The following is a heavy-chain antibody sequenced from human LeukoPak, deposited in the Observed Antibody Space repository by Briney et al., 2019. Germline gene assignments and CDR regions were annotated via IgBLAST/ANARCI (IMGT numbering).Heavy chain of an antibody. CDR3: ARMAYCSGGRCMSFFDP. J-gene: IGHJ5*02. Sequence: ASVKVSCKASGGTPNDYAITWVRQAPGQGLEWLGGIIPDFGITKYAQNFQDRVTITADESTSTAYMELSRLRSEDTAIYYCARMAYCSGGRCMSFFDPWGQGTLVTVSS. V-gene: IGHV1-69*13. D-gene: IGHD2-15*01. CDR2: IIPDFGIT. CDR1: GGTPNDYA.